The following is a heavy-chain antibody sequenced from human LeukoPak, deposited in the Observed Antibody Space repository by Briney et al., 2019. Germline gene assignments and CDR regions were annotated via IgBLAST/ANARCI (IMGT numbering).Heavy chain of an antibody. CDR2: IYIGDSDT. D-gene: IGHD3-22*01. Sequence: GESLKISCECAGSRFSDYWIGGGRELREKGVEWMGIIYIGDSDTRYSPSFQGQVTISADKSISTAYLQWSSLRASDTAMYYCARLVPSYDSNGYFDYWGQGTLVTVSS. CDR3: ARLVPSYDSNGYFDY. V-gene: IGHV5-51*01. CDR1: GSRFSDYW. J-gene: IGHJ4*02.